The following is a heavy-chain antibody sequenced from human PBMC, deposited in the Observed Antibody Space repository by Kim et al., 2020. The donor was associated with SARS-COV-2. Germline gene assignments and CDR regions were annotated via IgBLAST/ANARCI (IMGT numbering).Heavy chain of an antibody. D-gene: IGHD5-12*01. CDR2: IWYDGSNK. CDR1: GFTFSSYG. V-gene: IGHV3-33*01. CDR3: ARSLRWLQIGYFDY. J-gene: IGHJ4*02. Sequence: GGSLRLSCAASGFTFSSYGMHWVRQAPGKGLEWVAVIWYDGSNKYYADSVKGRFTISRDNSKNTLYLQMNSLRAEDTAVYYCARSLRWLQIGYFDYWGQGTLVTVSS.